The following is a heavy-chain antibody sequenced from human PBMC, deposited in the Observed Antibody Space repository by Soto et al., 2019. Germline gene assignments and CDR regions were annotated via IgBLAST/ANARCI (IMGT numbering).Heavy chain of an antibody. CDR1: GFAFNTFS. CDR3: VRDLGRYFRSGYTDL. D-gene: IGHD3-9*01. V-gene: IGHV3-21*02. J-gene: IGHJ6*03. CDR2: INEDSTYI. Sequence: EVQLVESGGGLVKPGGSLRLSCTASGFAFNTFSMNWVRQAPGKGLEWVSSINEDSTYIYYADSLRGRITISRDNAKDSLFLQMNSLRPDDTAVYYCVRDLGRYFRSGYTDLWGDGATVTVSS.